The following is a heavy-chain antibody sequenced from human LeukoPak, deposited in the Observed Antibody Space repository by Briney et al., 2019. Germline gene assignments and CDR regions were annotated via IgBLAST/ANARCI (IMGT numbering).Heavy chain of an antibody. J-gene: IGHJ4*02. CDR3: ARDLVSGSGSYGH. D-gene: IGHD3-10*01. V-gene: IGHV3-74*01. CDR2: ISEKGAT. Sequence: GGSLRLSCAASGFTFSTYWMHWVRQAPGKGPVRVSRISEKGATYYADSVKGRFTISRDNAKNTLYLQMNSLRAEDTAVYYCARDLVSGSGSYGHWGQGTLVTVSS. CDR1: GFTFSTYW.